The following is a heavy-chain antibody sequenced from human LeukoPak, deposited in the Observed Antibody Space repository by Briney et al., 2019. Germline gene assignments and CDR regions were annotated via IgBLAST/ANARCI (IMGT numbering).Heavy chain of an antibody. J-gene: IGHJ6*02. V-gene: IGHV4-34*01. D-gene: IGHD3-22*01. CDR2: INHSGST. CDR1: GGSFSGYY. Sequence: SETLSLTCAVYGGSFSGYYWSWLRQPPGKGLEWIGEINHSGSTNYNPSLKSRVTISVDTSKNQFSLKLSSVTAADTAVYYCAIRPRYDSSGYYYYYYGMDVWGQGTMVTVSS. CDR3: AIRPRYDSSGYYYYYYGMDV.